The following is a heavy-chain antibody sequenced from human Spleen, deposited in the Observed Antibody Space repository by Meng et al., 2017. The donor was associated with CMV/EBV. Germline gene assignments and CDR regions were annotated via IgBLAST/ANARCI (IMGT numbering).Heavy chain of an antibody. CDR1: GGSFSGYY. CDR3: ASSFWSGYLPTRSFDY. CDR2: INHSGST. V-gene: IGHV4-34*01. D-gene: IGHD3-3*01. Sequence: QVQLQQWGAGLLKPSETLSLTCAVYGGSFSGYYWRWIRQPPGKGLEWIGEINHSGSTNYNPSLKSRVTISVDTSKNQFSLKLSSVTAADTAVYYCASSFWSGYLPTRSFDYWGQGTLVTVSS. J-gene: IGHJ4*02.